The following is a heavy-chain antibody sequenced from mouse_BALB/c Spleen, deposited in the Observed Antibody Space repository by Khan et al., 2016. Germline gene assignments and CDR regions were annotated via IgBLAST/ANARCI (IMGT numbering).Heavy chain of an antibody. V-gene: IGHV14-3*02. Sequence: VQLQQSGAELVKPGASVKLSCTASGFNIKDTYMHWVKQRPEQGLEWIGRIDPANVNTKYDPKFQGKATITADTSSNTAYLQLSSLQSADTAVYYSTREGYYPSWGQGTTLTVSS. D-gene: IGHD2-3*01. CDR3: TREGYYPS. J-gene: IGHJ2*01. CDR1: GFNIKDTY. CDR2: IDPANVNT.